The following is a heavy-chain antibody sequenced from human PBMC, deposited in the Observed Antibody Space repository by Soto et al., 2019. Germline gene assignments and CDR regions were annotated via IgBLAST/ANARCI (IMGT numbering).Heavy chain of an antibody. D-gene: IGHD2-15*01. Sequence: GGSLRLSCAASGFTFSTYAMSWVRQAPGKGLEWVGRIRSKANSYATAYAASVRGRFTISRDDSKNTAYLQMNSLKTEDTAVYYCTRIGYCSGGSCFDAFDIWGQGTMVTVSS. J-gene: IGHJ3*02. V-gene: IGHV3-73*01. CDR1: GFTFSTYA. CDR2: IRSKANSYAT. CDR3: TRIGYCSGGSCFDAFDI.